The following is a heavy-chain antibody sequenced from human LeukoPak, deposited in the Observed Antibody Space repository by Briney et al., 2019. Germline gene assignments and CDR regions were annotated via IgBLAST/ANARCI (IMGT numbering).Heavy chain of an antibody. J-gene: IGHJ4*02. CDR2: IYYSGST. CDR1: GGSISSGGYY. CDR3: ARLRLHYFDY. Sequence: SQTLSLICTVSGGSISSGGYYWSWIRQHPGKGLEWIGYIYYSGSTYYNPSLKSRVTISVDTSKNQSSLKLSSVTAADTAVYYCARLRLHYFDYWGQGTLVTVSS. V-gene: IGHV4-31*03.